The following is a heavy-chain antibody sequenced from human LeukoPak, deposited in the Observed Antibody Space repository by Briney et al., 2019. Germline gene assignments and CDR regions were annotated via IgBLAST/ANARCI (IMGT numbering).Heavy chain of an antibody. CDR1: GGSISSGGYY. Sequence: PTETLSLTCTVSGGSISSGGYYWGWIRQPPGKGLEWIGSIYYSGSTYYNPSLKSRVTISVDTSKNQFSLKLSSVTAADTAVYYCARVGVAIAAAGHFDYWGQGTLVTVSS. CDR2: IYYSGST. V-gene: IGHV4-39*07. J-gene: IGHJ4*02. D-gene: IGHD6-13*01. CDR3: ARVGVAIAAAGHFDY.